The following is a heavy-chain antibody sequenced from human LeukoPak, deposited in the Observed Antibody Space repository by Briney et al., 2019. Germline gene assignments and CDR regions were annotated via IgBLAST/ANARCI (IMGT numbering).Heavy chain of an antibody. J-gene: IGHJ6*02. CDR3: AREPWIQLWSYCYYYYGMDV. CDR2: IKQDGSEK. Sequence: GGSLRLSCAASGFTFSSYWMSWVRQAPGKGLEWVANIKQDGSEKYYVDSVKGRFTISRDNAKNSLYLQMNSLRAEDTAVYYYAREPWIQLWSYCYYYYGMDVWGQGTTVTVSS. D-gene: IGHD5-18*01. CDR1: GFTFSSYW. V-gene: IGHV3-7*01.